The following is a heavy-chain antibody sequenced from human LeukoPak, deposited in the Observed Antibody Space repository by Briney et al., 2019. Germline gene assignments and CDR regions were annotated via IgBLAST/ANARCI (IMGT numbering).Heavy chain of an antibody. D-gene: IGHD3-10*01. CDR3: AKAYHYGAGSSFDY. Sequence: GGSLRLSCAASGLTFTNYAMSWVRRDPGKGLEWVSAISARGDNTYYADSVKGRFSISRDNSQNTQYLQMNSLRAEDTAIYYCAKAYHYGAGSSFDYWGQGILVTVSS. V-gene: IGHV3-23*01. CDR1: GLTFTNYA. J-gene: IGHJ4*02. CDR2: ISARGDNT.